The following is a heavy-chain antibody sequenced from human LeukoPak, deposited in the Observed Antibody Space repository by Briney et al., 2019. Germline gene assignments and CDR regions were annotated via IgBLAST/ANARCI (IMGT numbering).Heavy chain of an antibody. V-gene: IGHV3-30-3*01. CDR2: LSSDGSNK. CDR3: ARGAYQIVVVTAPTY. J-gene: IGHJ4*02. Sequence: PGGSLRLSCAASGFTFTNYTMHWVRQAPGKGLEWVAVLSSDGSNKYHADSVKGRFTISRDISKNTLYLQMTSLRADDTAVYYCARGAYQIVVVTAPTYWGQGTLVTVSS. D-gene: IGHD2-21*02. CDR1: GFTFTNYT.